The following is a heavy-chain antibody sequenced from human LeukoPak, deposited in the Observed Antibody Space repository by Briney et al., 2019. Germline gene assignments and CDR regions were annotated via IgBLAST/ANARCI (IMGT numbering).Heavy chain of an antibody. J-gene: IGHJ4*02. CDR3: SRGRKAGIAAYGMLGY. Sequence: ASVKLSCKASGYTFTGYYMHWVRQALGPGLEWMGWINIYIGGTTYAQTSQGRVTMTWVTTISTAYLQLRRLRSDDTAVYYCSRGRKAGIAAYGMLGYWGQGTLVTVSS. CDR2: INIYIGGT. CDR1: GYTFTGYY. V-gene: IGHV1-2*02. D-gene: IGHD6-13*01.